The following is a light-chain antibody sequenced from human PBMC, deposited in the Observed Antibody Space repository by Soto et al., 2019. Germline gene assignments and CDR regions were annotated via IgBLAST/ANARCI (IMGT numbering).Light chain of an antibody. J-gene: IGKJ1*01. CDR1: QSVTDNY. CDR2: GAS. V-gene: IGKV3-20*01. Sequence: EIVLTQSPATLSLSPGERATLSCRASQSVTDNYLAWYQQKPGQAPRLVISGASSRTSGIPDRFSAGGSGTDFTLTISRLEPEDFAVYCCQQYTRAPLTFGQGTKVDIK. CDR3: QQYTRAPLT.